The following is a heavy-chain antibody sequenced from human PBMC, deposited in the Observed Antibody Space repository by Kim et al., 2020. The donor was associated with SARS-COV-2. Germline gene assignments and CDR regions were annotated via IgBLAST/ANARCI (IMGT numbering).Heavy chain of an antibody. V-gene: IGHV1-2*06. CDR2: INPNSGGT. D-gene: IGHD2-15*01. Sequence: ASVKVSCKASGYTFTGYYMHWVRQAPGQGLEWMGRINPNSGGTNYAQKFQGRVTMTRDTSISTAYMELSRLRSDDTAVYYCARAFSCSGGSCYKRGDYWGQGTLVTVSS. CDR1: GYTFTGYY. J-gene: IGHJ4*02. CDR3: ARAFSCSGGSCYKRGDY.